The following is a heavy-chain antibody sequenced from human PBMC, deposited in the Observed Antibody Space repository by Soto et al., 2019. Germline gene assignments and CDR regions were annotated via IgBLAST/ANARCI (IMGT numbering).Heavy chain of an antibody. V-gene: IGHV3-23*01. CDR2: ISGSGGST. D-gene: IGHD3-10*01. CDR3: SKEPTGTTFPGY. CDR1: GFTFSSYA. Sequence: GGSLRLSCAASGFTFSSYAMSWVRQAPGKGLEWVSAISGSGGSTYYADSVKGRFTISRDNSKNTLYLQMNSLRAEDTGVYYWSKEPTGTTFPGYRGQGTLVTGSS. J-gene: IGHJ4*02.